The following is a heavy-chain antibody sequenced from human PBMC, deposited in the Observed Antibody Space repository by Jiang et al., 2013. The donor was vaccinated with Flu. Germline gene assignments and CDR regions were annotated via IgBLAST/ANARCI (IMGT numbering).Heavy chain of an antibody. D-gene: IGHD3-3*01. J-gene: IGHJ5*02. CDR3: AREIIPHYDLFDP. CDR1: GYTFTSYA. CDR2: INAGNGNT. Sequence: GAEVKKPGASVKVSCKASGYTFTSYAMHWVRQAPGQRLEWMGWINAGNGNTKYSQKFQGRVTITRDTSASTAYMELSSLRSEDTAVYYCAREIIPHYDLFDPWGQGTLVTVSS. V-gene: IGHV1-3*01.